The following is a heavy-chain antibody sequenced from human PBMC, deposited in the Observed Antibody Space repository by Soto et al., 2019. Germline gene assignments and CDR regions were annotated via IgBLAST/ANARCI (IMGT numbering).Heavy chain of an antibody. Sequence: SETLSLTCTVSGGSISSSSYYWGWIRQPPGKGLEWIGSIYYSGSTYYNPSLKSRVTISVDTSKNQFSLKLSSVTAADTAVYYCARGDILAGDTYPCDYWGQGTLVTVSS. CDR1: GGSISSSSYY. J-gene: IGHJ4*02. D-gene: IGHD3-9*01. CDR3: ARGDILAGDTYPCDY. V-gene: IGHV4-39*01. CDR2: IYYSGST.